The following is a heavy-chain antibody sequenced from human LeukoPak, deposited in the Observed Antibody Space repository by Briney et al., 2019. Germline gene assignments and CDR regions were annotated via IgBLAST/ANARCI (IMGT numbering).Heavy chain of an antibody. CDR3: ARRPVTTNYYYGMDV. J-gene: IGHJ6*02. CDR1: GYTFTNYY. CDR2: SNPSGGST. Sequence: ASVKVSCKASGYTFTNYYIHWVRQAPGHGLEWLGISNPSGGSTSYAQKFQGRVTMTRDTSTSTVYMELSSLRSEDTAVYYCARRPVTTNYYYGMDVWGQGTTVTVSS. D-gene: IGHD4-17*01. V-gene: IGHV1-46*01.